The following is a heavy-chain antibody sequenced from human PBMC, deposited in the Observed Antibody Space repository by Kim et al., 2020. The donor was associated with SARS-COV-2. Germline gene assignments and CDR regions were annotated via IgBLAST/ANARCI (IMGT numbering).Heavy chain of an antibody. CDR2: T. J-gene: IGHJ5*02. D-gene: IGHD7-27*01. V-gene: IGHV4-4*09. CDR3: ARWISWGGFDP. Sequence: TNYTPSLKRRFTISVDTSKNQFALKLSSVTATDTAVYYCARWISWGGFDPWGQGTLVTVSS.